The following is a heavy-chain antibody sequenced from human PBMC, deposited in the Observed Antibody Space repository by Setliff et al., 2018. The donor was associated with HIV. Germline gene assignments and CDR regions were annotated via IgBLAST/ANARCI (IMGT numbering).Heavy chain of an antibody. CDR2: INHTGNT. J-gene: IGHJ4*02. V-gene: IGHV4-34*01. CDR1: GGSFSGYH. CDR3: ARGKGGLVGPAEFDY. Sequence: ASETLSLTCAVYGGSFSGYHWNWIRQFPGRGLERIGEINHTGNTQYNPSLKSRVTMSEETSKNQFSLKLKSVTAADTAIYFCARGKGGLVGPAEFDYWGPGTLVTVSS. D-gene: IGHD1-26*01.